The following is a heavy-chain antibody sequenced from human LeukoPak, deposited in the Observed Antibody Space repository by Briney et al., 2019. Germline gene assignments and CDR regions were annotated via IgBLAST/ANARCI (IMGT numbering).Heavy chain of an antibody. CDR2: IYYAGNT. CDR3: ARGSCGGSCYRHLIWFDP. CDR1: GGSISGTNYY. D-gene: IGHD2-15*01. J-gene: IGHJ5*02. V-gene: IGHV4-39*07. Sequence: SETLSLTCTVSGGSISGTNYYWGWIRQPPGKGLEWIASIYYAGNTNYNPSLKSRVTISVDTSKNQFSLKLSSVTAADTAVYYCARGSCGGSCYRHLIWFDPWGQGTLVTVSS.